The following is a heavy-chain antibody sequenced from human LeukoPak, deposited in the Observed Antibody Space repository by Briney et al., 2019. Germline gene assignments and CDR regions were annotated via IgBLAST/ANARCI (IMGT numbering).Heavy chain of an antibody. CDR1: GFTFSYYA. J-gene: IGHJ4*02. Sequence: PGGSLRLSCAAPGFTFSYYAMHWVRQAPGKGLEWVAVVSYDGSTEYYADSVKGRFTISRDNSKNTLYLQMNSLRAEDTAVYYCAKDWGYYDTSGYHFDYWGQGTLVTVSS. CDR3: AKDWGYYDTSGYHFDY. V-gene: IGHV3-30*18. CDR2: VSYDGSTE. D-gene: IGHD3-22*01.